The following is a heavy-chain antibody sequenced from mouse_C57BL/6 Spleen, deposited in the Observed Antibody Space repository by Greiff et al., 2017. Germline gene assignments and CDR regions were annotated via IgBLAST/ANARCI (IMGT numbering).Heavy chain of an antibody. V-gene: IGHV1-15*01. CDR1: GYTFTDYE. Sequence: QVQLKESGAELVRPGASVTLSCKASGYTFTDYEMHWVKQTPVHGLEWIGAIDPETGGTAYNQKFKGKAILTADKSSSTAYMELRSLTSEDSAVYYCTRKDWDDWGQGTTLTVSS. J-gene: IGHJ2*01. CDR2: IDPETGGT. CDR3: TRKDWDD. D-gene: IGHD4-1*01.